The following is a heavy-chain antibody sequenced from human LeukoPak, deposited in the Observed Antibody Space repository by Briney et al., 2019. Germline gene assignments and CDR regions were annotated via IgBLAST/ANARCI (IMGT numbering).Heavy chain of an antibody. D-gene: IGHD3-22*01. J-gene: IGHJ6*03. CDR1: GFTVSSNY. CDR3: ARVYYDSAVYYYYYMDV. CDR2: IYSGGST. Sequence: GGSLRLSCAASGFTVSSNYMSWVRQAPGKGLEWVSVIYSGGSTYYADSVKGRFTISRDNSKNTLYLQMNSLRAEDTAVYYCARVYYDSAVYYYYYMDVWGKGTTVTISS. V-gene: IGHV3-53*01.